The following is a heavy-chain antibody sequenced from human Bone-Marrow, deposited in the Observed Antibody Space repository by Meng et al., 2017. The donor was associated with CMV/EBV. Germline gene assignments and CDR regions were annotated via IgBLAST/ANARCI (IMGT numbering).Heavy chain of an antibody. CDR3: ARDRRLPRYYDILTGYPRLVVFGY. D-gene: IGHD3-9*01. Sequence: GSLRLSCTVSGGSISSSSYYWGWIRQPPGKGLEWIGSIYYSGSTYYNPSLKSRVTISVDTSKNQFSLKLSSVTAADTAVYYCARDRRLPRYYDILTGYPRLVVFGYWGQGQLVNVSS. CDR1: GGSISSSSYY. CDR2: IYYSGST. V-gene: IGHV4-39*07. J-gene: IGHJ4*02.